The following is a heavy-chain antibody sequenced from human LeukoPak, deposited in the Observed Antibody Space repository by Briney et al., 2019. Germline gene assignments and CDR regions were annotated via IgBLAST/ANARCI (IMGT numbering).Heavy chain of an antibody. CDR1: GFAVSSNY. CDR3: ARELGYYDFWSGYGGDYYGMDV. V-gene: IGHV3-66*01. CDR2: ICSGGST. Sequence: PGGSLRLSCAASGFAVSSNYMSWVRQAPGKGLEWVSVICSGGSTYYADSVKGRFTISRDNSKNTLYLQMNSLRAEDTAVYYCARELGYYDFWSGYGGDYYGMDVWGQGTTVTVSS. D-gene: IGHD3-3*01. J-gene: IGHJ6*02.